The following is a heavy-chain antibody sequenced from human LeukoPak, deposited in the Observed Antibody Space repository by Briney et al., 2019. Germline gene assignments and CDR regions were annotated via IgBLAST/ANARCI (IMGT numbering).Heavy chain of an antibody. CDR1: GFTFSSYA. Sequence: PGGSLRLSCAASGFTFSSYAMHWVRQAPGKGLEWVAVISYDGSNKYYADSVKGRFTISRDNAKNSLFLQMNSLRADDTAVYYCARATAKQQLVSPLGYWGQGTLVTVSS. V-gene: IGHV3-30-3*01. J-gene: IGHJ4*02. CDR2: ISYDGSNK. D-gene: IGHD6-13*01. CDR3: ARATAKQQLVSPLGY.